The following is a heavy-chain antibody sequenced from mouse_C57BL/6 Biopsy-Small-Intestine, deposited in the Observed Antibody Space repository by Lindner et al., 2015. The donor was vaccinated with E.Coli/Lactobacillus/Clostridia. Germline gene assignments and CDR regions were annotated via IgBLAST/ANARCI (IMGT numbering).Heavy chain of an antibody. CDR1: GFTFSDYG. J-gene: IGHJ2*01. CDR3: ARSTWYYFDY. V-gene: IGHV5-17*01. Sequence: VQLQESGGGLVKPGGSLKLSCAASGFTFSDYGMHWVRQAPEKGLEWVAYISSGSSTIYYADTVKGRFTISRDNAKSTLFLQMTSLRSEDTAMYYCARSTWYYFDYWGQGTTLTVSS. D-gene: IGHD5-5*01. CDR2: ISSGSSTI.